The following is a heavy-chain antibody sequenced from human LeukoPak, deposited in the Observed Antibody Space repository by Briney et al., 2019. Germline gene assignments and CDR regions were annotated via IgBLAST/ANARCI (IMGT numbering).Heavy chain of an antibody. V-gene: IGHV1-2*06. Sequence: GASVKVSCKASGYTFTGYYMHWVRQAPGQGLEWMGRINPNSGGTNYAQKFQGRVTLTRDTSISTAYMELSRLRSDDTAVYYCARDRLEGNYYDSSGHQTFDYWGQGTLVTVSS. CDR3: ARDRLEGNYYDSSGHQTFDY. D-gene: IGHD3-22*01. J-gene: IGHJ4*02. CDR1: GYTFTGYY. CDR2: INPNSGGT.